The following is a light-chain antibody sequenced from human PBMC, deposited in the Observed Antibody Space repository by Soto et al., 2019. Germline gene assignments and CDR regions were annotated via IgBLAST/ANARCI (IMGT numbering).Light chain of an antibody. J-gene: IGLJ2*01. Sequence: QSVLTQPASVSGSPGQSITISCTGTSSDVGAYNYVSWYQQHPGKAPKLMIYEVSNRPSGISNRFSGSKSGNTASLTISGLQAEDEADYHCSSYTTYTPHVIFGGGTKVTVL. V-gene: IGLV2-14*01. CDR2: EVS. CDR1: SSDVGAYNY. CDR3: SSYTTYTPHVI.